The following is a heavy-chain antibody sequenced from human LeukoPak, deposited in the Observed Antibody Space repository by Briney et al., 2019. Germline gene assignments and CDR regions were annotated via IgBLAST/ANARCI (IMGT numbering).Heavy chain of an antibody. CDR1: GGSFSGYY. CDR3: AITGPHYYGSGSPFDY. V-gene: IGHV4-34*01. D-gene: IGHD3-10*01. CDR2: INHSGST. Sequence: SETLSVTCAVYGGSFSGYYWSWIRQPPGKGLEWIGDINHSGSTNFNPSLKSRVIISVDTSKNQFSLKVNSVTAADTAIYYCAITGPHYYGSGSPFDYWGQGTLVTVSS. J-gene: IGHJ4*02.